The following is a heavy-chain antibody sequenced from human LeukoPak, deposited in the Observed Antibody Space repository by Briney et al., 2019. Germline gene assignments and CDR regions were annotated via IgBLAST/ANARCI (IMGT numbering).Heavy chain of an antibody. CDR2: VSAYNGDT. J-gene: IGHJ4*02. V-gene: IGHV1-18*01. CDR1: GGTFSSYA. Sequence: GSSVKVSCKASGGTFSSYAISWVRQAPGQGLEWMGWVSAYNGDTNYAQNIQGRVTMTTDTSTSTAYMEVRSLRYDDTAVYYCTRDLGVDTTMIFFDYWGQGSLVTISS. D-gene: IGHD5-18*01. CDR3: TRDLGVDTTMIFFDY.